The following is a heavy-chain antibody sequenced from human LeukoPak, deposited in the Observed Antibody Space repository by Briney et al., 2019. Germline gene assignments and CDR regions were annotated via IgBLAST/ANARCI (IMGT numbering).Heavy chain of an antibody. CDR1: GFTFSSYA. CDR2: ISYDGSNK. CDR3: ARVRGYSSGWYWGYDAFDI. J-gene: IGHJ3*02. Sequence: GALRLSCAASGFTFSSYAMHWVRQAPGKGLEWVAVISYDGSNKYYADSVKGRFTISRDNSKNTLYLQMNSLRAEDTAVYYCARVRGYSSGWYWGYDAFDIWGQGTMVTVSS. D-gene: IGHD6-19*01. V-gene: IGHV3-30*04.